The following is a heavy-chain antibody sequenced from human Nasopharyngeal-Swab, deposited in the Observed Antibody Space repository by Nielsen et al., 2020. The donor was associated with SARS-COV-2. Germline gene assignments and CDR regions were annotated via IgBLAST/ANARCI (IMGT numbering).Heavy chain of an antibody. CDR2: ISYDGSNK. J-gene: IGHJ6*03. Sequence: RQPPGKGLEWVAVISYDGSNKYYADSVKGRFTISRDNSKNTLYLQMNSLRAEDTAVYYCAKDYRVVAAAGTDYYYYMDVWGKGTTVTVSS. CDR3: AKDYRVVAAAGTDYYYYMDV. D-gene: IGHD6-13*01. V-gene: IGHV3-30*18.